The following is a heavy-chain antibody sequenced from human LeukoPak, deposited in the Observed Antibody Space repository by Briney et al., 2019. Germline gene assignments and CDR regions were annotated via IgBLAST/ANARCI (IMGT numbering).Heavy chain of an antibody. CDR3: ARDIGQWGYYDSRGHFRDF. D-gene: IGHD3-22*01. Sequence: GASVKISCKASGYLFHNYGFSWVRQAPGQGLEWMGWISSYSGNTKYAQELQGRVTMSTDTSTNTAYMELRSLRSDDTAVYFCARDIGQWGYYDSRGHFRDFWGQGTLVTVSS. CDR1: GYLFHNYG. J-gene: IGHJ4*02. V-gene: IGHV1-18*01. CDR2: ISSYSGNT.